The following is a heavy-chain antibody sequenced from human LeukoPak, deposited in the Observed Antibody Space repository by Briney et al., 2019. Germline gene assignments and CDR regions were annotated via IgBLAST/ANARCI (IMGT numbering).Heavy chain of an antibody. V-gene: IGHV3-53*05. CDR1: GFTVSSNY. D-gene: IGHD3-3*01. CDR2: IYSGGST. CDR3: AKARNYYDFWSGYYRSLDY. Sequence: PGGSLRLSCAASGFTVSSNYMSWVRQAPGKGLEWVSVIYSGGSTYYADSVKGRFTISRDNAKNSLYLQMSSLRAEDTALYYCAKARNYYDFWSGYYRSLDYWGQGTLVTVSS. J-gene: IGHJ4*02.